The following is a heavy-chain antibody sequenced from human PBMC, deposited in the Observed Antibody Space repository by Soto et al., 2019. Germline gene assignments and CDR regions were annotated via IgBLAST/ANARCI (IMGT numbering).Heavy chain of an antibody. CDR3: ARGDYGGRSDC. J-gene: IGHJ4*02. D-gene: IGHD4-17*01. Sequence: QVQLQESGPGLVKPSETLSLTCTVSGGSISNYFWSWIRQPPEKGLEWIGYIDYSGSTNYNPSLESXVPPSXXMSKSQFSLTLRSVTAADTAVYYCARGDYGGRSDCWGQGTLIIVSS. V-gene: IGHV4-59*01. CDR2: IDYSGST. CDR1: GGSISNYF.